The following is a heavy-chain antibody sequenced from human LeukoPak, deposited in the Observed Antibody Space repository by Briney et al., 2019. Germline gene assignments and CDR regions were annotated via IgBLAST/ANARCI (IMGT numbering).Heavy chain of an antibody. CDR3: AREAEAVAVPFDD. V-gene: IGHV1-69*01. D-gene: IGHD6-19*01. J-gene: IGHJ4*02. CDR2: IIPIFGTA. Sequence: ASVKVSCKASGGTFSSYAISWVRQAPGQGLEWMGGIIPIFGTANYAQKFQGRVTITADESTSTAYMELSSLRSEDTAVYYCAREAEAVAVPFDDWGQGTLVTVCS. CDR1: GGTFSSYA.